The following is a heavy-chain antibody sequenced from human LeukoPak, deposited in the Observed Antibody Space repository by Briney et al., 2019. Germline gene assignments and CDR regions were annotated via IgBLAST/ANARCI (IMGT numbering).Heavy chain of an antibody. D-gene: IGHD2-2*02. CDR3: ARVSCSSTSCYTAFDY. V-gene: IGHV4-34*01. CDR1: GGSFSGYY. J-gene: IGHJ4*02. CDR2: INHSGST. Sequence: PSETLSLTXAVYGGSFSGYYWSWIRQPPGKGLEWIGEINHSGSTNYNPSLKSRVTISVDTSKNQFSLKLSSVTAADTAVYYCARVSCSSTSCYTAFDYWGQGTLVTVSS.